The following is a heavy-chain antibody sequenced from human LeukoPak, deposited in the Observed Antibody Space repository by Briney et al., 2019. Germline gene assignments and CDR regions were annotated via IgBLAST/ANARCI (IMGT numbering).Heavy chain of an antibody. V-gene: IGHV3-11*01. J-gene: IGHJ4*02. CDR1: GFTFSDYY. CDR3: ARTVITFGGVIVIPYYFDY. Sequence: GGSLRLSCAASGFTFSDYYMNWIRQAPGKGLEWVSYISSSGSTIYYADSVKGRFTISRDNAKNSLYLQMNSLRAEDTAVYYCARTVITFGGVIVIPYYFDYWGQGTLVTVSS. D-gene: IGHD3-16*02. CDR2: ISSSGSTI.